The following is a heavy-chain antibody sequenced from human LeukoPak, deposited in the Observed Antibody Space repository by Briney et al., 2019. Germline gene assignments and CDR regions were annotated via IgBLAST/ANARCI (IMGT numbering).Heavy chain of an antibody. V-gene: IGHV4-34*01. Sequence: PSETLSLTCAVYGGSFSGYYWSWIRQPPGKGLEWIGEINHSGSTNYNPSLKSRVTISVDTSKNQFSLKLSSVTAADTAVYYCARSGSDIVVVVAARLRYYMDVWGKGTTVTVSS. J-gene: IGHJ6*03. CDR2: INHSGST. D-gene: IGHD2-15*01. CDR3: ARSGSDIVVVVAARLRYYMDV. CDR1: GGSFSGYY.